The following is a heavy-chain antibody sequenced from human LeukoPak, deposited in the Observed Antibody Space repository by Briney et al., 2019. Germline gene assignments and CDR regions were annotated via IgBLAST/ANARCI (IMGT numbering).Heavy chain of an antibody. V-gene: IGHV1-69*05. CDR3: VRGGSYRCFDY. D-gene: IGHD1-26*01. J-gene: IGHJ4*02. Sequence: VASVKVSCKASGGTFSSYAISWVRQAPGQGLEWMGGIIPIFGTANYAQKFQGRVTITTDESTSPAYMELSSLRPEDTAVYYCVRGGSYRCFDYWGQGTLVTVSS. CDR1: GGTFSSYA. CDR2: IIPIFGTA.